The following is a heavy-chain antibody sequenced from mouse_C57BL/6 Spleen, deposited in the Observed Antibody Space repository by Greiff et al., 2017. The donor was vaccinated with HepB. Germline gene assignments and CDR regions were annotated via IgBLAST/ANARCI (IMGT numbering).Heavy chain of an antibody. V-gene: IGHV1-82*01. CDR1: GYAFSSSW. CDR2: IYPGDGDT. J-gene: IGHJ1*03. Sequence: VQLVESGPELVKPGASVKISCKASGYAFSSSWMNWVKQRPGKGLEWIGRIYPGDGDTNYNGKFKGKATLTADKSSSTAYMQLSSLTSEDSAVYFCARDGGYWYFDVWGTGTTVTVSS. CDR3: ARDGGYWYFDV.